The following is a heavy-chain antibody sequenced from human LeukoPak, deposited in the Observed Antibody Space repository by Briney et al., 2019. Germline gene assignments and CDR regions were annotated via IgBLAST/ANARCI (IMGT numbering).Heavy chain of an antibody. Sequence: QPGGSLRLSFAASGFTFNNDAMSSVRQAPGKGLEWVSTITGSGGSTYSADSVKGRLTISRDNSKNTLYLQMSSLRADDTALYYCARNQDSSWYYYYMDVWGKGTTVTVSS. CDR2: ITGSGGST. V-gene: IGHV3-23*01. CDR1: GFTFNNDA. CDR3: ARNQDSSWYYYYMDV. J-gene: IGHJ6*03. D-gene: IGHD6-13*01.